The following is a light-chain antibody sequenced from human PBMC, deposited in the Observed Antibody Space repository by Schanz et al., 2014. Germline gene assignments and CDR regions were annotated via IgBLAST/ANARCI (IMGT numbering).Light chain of an antibody. CDR2: EVN. CDR3: QSYDSSLTGSV. CDR1: SSDVGGYNY. J-gene: IGLJ2*01. V-gene: IGLV2-8*01. Sequence: QSALTQPPSASGSPGQSVTISCTGSSSDVGGYNYVSWYQQHPGKAPKLMIYEVNKRPSGVPDRFSGSKSGNTASLTVSGLPAEDEADYYCQSYDSSLTGSVFGGGTKLTVL.